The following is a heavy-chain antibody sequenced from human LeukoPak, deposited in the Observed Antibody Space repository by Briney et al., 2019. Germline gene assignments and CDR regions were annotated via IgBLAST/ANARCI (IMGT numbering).Heavy chain of an antibody. J-gene: IGHJ5*02. CDR1: GGSISSYY. CDR3: ARDQIAVARNWFDP. D-gene: IGHD6-19*01. Sequence: SETLSLTCTVSGGSISSYYWSWIRQPPGKGLEWIGYIYYSGSTNYNPSLKSRVTISVDTSKNQFSLKLSSVTAADTAVYYCARDQIAVARNWFDPWGQGTLVTVSS. V-gene: IGHV4-59*12. CDR2: IYYSGST.